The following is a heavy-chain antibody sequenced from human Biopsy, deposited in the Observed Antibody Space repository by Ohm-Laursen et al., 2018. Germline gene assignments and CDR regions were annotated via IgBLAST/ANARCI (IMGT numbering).Heavy chain of an antibody. Sequence: SLRLSCAASGFIFSDYYMSWIRQAPGKGLEWVSNINNVGTIYYADSVRGRFTISRDNAKNSLYLQMNSLRVEDTAVYYCARSVGIMAAPIDYWGQGTLVTVS. CDR3: ARSVGIMAAPIDY. D-gene: IGHD3-16*01. CDR1: GFIFSDYY. J-gene: IGHJ4*02. CDR2: INNVGTI. V-gene: IGHV3-11*01.